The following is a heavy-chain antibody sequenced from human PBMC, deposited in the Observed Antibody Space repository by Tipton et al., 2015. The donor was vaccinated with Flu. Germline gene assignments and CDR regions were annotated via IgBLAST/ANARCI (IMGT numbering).Heavy chain of an antibody. V-gene: IGHV4-4*07. CDR1: GDSMHNFY. CDR2: IYASGST. CDR3: ARSWGGDAFDV. J-gene: IGHJ3*01. D-gene: IGHD3-16*01. Sequence: TLSLTCTVSGDSMHNFYWSWIRQPAGKGLEWIGRIYASGSTTYNPSLKSRVTISIDRSKNQFSLKLPSVTAADTAMYYCARSWGGDAFDVWGRGTMVTVSS.